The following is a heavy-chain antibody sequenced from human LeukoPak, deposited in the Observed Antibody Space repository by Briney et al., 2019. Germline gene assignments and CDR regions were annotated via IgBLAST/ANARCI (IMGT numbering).Heavy chain of an antibody. CDR1: EYTFSSAW. J-gene: IGHJ4*02. CDR3: ARQGRSYYFES. CDR2: IYLDDSDT. Sequence: GESLKISCKASEYTFSSAWIAWVRQMPGKGLEWMGVIYLDDSDTKYSPSFRGQVTISADKSIDTAYLQWSSLKASDSAIYYCARQGRSYYFESWGQGTVVTVSA. D-gene: IGHD3-10*01. V-gene: IGHV5-51*01.